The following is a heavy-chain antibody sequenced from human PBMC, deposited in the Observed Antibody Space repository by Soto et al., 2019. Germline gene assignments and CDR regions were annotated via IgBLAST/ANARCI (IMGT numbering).Heavy chain of an antibody. V-gene: IGHV4-59*01. D-gene: IGHD1-26*01. J-gene: IGHJ4*02. CDR3: ARWAGGSYGFDY. CDR1: GGSISSYY. CDR2: IYYSGST. Sequence: XATLYLTFTVSGGSISSYYWSWIRQPPGKGLEWIGYIYYSGSTNYNPSLKSRVTISVDTSKNQFSLKLSSVTAADTAVYYCARWAGGSYGFDYWGQGTLVTVSS.